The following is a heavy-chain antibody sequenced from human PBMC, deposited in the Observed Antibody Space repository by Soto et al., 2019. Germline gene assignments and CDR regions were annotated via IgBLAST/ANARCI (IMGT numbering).Heavy chain of an antibody. D-gene: IGHD3-10*01. CDR1: GGSLKGYG. CDR2: VSPLFGAA. V-gene: IGHV1-69*01. CDR3: ARVLYYASRSYSPYAMDV. J-gene: IGHJ6*02. Sequence: QVQLVQSGAEVRKPGSSVKVSCKASGGSLKGYGIGWVRQAPGQGLEWMGGVSPLFGAANYAQKFQARVTIIADASTSTLNMELSSLTSEDTALYYCARVLYYASRSYSPYAMDVWGQGTPVTVS.